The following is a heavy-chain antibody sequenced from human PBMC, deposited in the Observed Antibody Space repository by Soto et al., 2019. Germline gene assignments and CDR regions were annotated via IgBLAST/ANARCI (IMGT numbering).Heavy chain of an antibody. CDR3: AREPIAAAGTLWFDY. J-gene: IGHJ4*02. CDR2: IYPGDSDT. D-gene: IGHD6-13*01. Sequence: PGESLKISCKGSGYSFTSYWIGWVRQMPGKGLEWMGIIYPGDSDTRYSPSFQGQVTISADKSISTAYLQWSSLKASDTAMYYCAREPIAAAGTLWFDYWGQGTLVTVSS. V-gene: IGHV5-51*01. CDR1: GYSFTSYW.